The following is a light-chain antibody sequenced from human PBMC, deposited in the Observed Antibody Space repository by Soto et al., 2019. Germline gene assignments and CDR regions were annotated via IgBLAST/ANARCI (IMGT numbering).Light chain of an antibody. CDR2: DVS. CDR3: QQYNSYWT. J-gene: IGKJ1*01. CDR1: QSVNKW. V-gene: IGKV1-5*01. Sequence: DIQMTQSPSTLSVSVGDSVTITCRAGQSVNKWLAWYQQKPGKAPKLLIYDVSSLESGVPSRFSGSGSGTEFTLTISSLQPDEFATYCFQQYNSYWTFGQGTKVDIK.